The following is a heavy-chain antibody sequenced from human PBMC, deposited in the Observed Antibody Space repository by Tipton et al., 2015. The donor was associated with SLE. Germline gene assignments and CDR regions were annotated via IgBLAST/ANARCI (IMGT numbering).Heavy chain of an antibody. D-gene: IGHD6-6*01. CDR3: ARSRQL. Sequence: TLSLTCTVSGGSISSYYWSWIRQPPGKGLEWIGYIYTSGSTNYNPPLKSRVTISVDTSKNQFSLKLSSVTAADTAVYYCARSRQLRGQGTLVTVSS. CDR1: GGSISSYY. J-gene: IGHJ4*02. V-gene: IGHV4-4*08. CDR2: IYTSGST.